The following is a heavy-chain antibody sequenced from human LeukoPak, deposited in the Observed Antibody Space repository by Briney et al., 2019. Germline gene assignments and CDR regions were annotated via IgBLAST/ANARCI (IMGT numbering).Heavy chain of an antibody. CDR2: TYYSGST. CDR3: ARILTMVRGVPTYYFDY. J-gene: IGHJ4*02. Sequence: PSQTLSLTCTVSGGSISSGDYYWSWIRQHPGKGLEWIGYTYYSGSTYYNPSLKSRVTISVDTSKNQFSLKLSSVTAADTAVYYCARILTMVRGVPTYYFDYWGQGTLVTVSS. D-gene: IGHD3-10*01. V-gene: IGHV4-31*03. CDR1: GGSISSGDYY.